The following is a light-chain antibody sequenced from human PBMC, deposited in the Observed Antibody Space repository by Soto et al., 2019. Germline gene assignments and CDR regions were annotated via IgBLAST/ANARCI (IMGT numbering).Light chain of an antibody. V-gene: IGLV2-11*01. CDR3: CSYAGSYTLL. CDR2: DVT. Sequence: QSALTQPRSVSGSPGQSVTISCTGTSSGVGGYNYVSWYQHHPGKAPKLIIYDVTKRPSGVPDRFSGSKSGNTASLTISGLQTDVEADYYCCSYAGSYTLLFGGGTKLTVL. J-gene: IGLJ2*01. CDR1: SSGVGGYNY.